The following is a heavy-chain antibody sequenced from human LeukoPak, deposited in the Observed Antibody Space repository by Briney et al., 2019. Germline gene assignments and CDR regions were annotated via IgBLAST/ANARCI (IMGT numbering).Heavy chain of an antibody. Sequence: PGSSLRLSCAASGFMFKDYWMNWVRQAPGKGPEWVATIKEDGTEKYYVDSVKGRFTISRDNAKNSLSLQMSTLRAEDTAVYYCATGGSGSSWGRGTLVTVSS. CDR3: ATGGSGSS. CDR1: GFMFKDYW. D-gene: IGHD3-10*01. V-gene: IGHV3-7*04. J-gene: IGHJ5*02. CDR2: IKEDGTEK.